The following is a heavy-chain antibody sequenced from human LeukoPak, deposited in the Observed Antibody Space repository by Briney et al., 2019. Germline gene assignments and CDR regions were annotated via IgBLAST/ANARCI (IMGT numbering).Heavy chain of an antibody. CDR1: GFTFSSYS. J-gene: IGHJ4*02. Sequence: VGSLRLSCAASGFTFSSYSMNWVRQAPGKGLEWVSSISSSSSYIYYADRVKGRFTISRDNAKNSLYLQMNSLRAEDTAVYYCARDSDEYFDYWGQGTLVTVSS. CDR2: ISSSSSYI. CDR3: ARDSDEYFDY. V-gene: IGHV3-21*01.